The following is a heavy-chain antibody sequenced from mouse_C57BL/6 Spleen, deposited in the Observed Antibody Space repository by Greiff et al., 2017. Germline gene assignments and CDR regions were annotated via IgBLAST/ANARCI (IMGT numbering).Heavy chain of an antibody. CDR2: ISSGSSTI. Sequence: DVHLVESGGGLVKPGGSLKLSCAASGFTFSDYGMHWVRQAPEKGLEWVAYISSGSSTIYYADTVKGRFTISRDNAKNTLFLQMTSLRSEDTAMYYCARTSTMINYFDYWGQGTTLTVSS. V-gene: IGHV5-17*01. CDR1: GFTFSDYG. CDR3: ARTSTMINYFDY. J-gene: IGHJ2*01. D-gene: IGHD2-4*01.